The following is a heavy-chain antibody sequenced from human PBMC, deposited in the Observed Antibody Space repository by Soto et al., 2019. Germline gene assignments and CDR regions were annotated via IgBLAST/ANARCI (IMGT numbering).Heavy chain of an antibody. D-gene: IGHD6-6*01. J-gene: IGHJ5*02. CDR3: ARVGQYSSSSNWFDP. V-gene: IGHV4-4*07. CDR1: GGSISSYY. CDR2: IYTSGST. Sequence: SETLSLTCTVSGGSISSYYWSWIRQSAGKGLEWIGRIYTSGSTNYNPSLKSRVTMSVDTSKNQFSLKLSSVTAADTAVYYCARVGQYSSSSNWFDPWGQGALVTVSS.